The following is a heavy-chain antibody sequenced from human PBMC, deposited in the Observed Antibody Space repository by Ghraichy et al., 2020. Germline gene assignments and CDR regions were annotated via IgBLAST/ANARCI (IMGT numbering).Heavy chain of an antibody. V-gene: IGHV1-69*13. CDR2: IIPIFGTA. CDR3: ATSGSPIPDYYYYYMDV. D-gene: IGHD3-10*01. CDR1: GGTFSSYA. Sequence: SVKVSCKASGGTFSSYAISWVRQAPGQGLEWMGGIIPIFGTANYAQKFQGRVTITADESTSTAYMELSSLRSEDTAVYYCATSGSPIPDYYYYYMDVWGKGTTVTVSS. J-gene: IGHJ6*03.